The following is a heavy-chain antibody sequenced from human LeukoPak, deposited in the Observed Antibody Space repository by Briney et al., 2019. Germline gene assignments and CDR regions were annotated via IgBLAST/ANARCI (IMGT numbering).Heavy chain of an antibody. CDR1: GFTFSSYS. J-gene: IGHJ3*02. Sequence: GGSLRLSCAASGFTFSSYSMNWVRQAPGKGLEWVSSISSSSSYIYYADSVKGRFTISRDNAKNSLYLQMNSLRAEDTAVYYCARDRREGIAAARDAFDIWGQGTMVTVSS. D-gene: IGHD6-13*01. CDR2: ISSSSSYI. CDR3: ARDRREGIAAARDAFDI. V-gene: IGHV3-21*01.